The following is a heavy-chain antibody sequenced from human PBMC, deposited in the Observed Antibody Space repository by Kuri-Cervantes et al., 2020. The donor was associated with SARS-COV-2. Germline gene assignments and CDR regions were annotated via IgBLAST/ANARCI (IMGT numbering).Heavy chain of an antibody. D-gene: IGHD7-27*01. CDR2: IYDSGST. J-gene: IGHJ2*01. V-gene: IGHV4-39*01. Sequence: SETLSLTCTVSGGSISSSGYYLGWIRQPPGKGLEWIGNIYDSGSTYYNPSLKSRVTISVDTSKNQFSVKLSSVTAADTAVYYCARHESVTGDWYFDLWGRGTLVTVSS. CDR1: GGSISSSGYY. CDR3: ARHESVTGDWYFDL.